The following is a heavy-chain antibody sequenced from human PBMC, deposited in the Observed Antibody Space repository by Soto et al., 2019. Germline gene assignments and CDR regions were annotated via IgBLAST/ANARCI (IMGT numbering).Heavy chain of an antibody. CDR1: GGSISNRNYY. J-gene: IGHJ4*02. Sequence: SETLSLTCSVCGGSISNRNYYWAWVRQPPGKGLEWIGNIYYDGSTYYNPSFRGRLTISVDACMTHFSLKLGSLTAADTAISYGASSQVPGNFEYWEREPLVAVCS. CDR3: ASSQVPGNFEY. CDR2: IYYDGST. V-gene: IGHV4-39*02.